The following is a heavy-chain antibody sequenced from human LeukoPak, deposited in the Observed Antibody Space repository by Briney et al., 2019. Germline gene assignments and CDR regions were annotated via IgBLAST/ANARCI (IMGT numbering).Heavy chain of an antibody. CDR3: ARISKTAEYFQH. CDR2: IIPIVGTA. V-gene: IGHV1-69*01. CDR1: GGTFSSYA. Sequence: SVKVSCKASGGTFSSYAISWVRQARGQGLEWTGGIIPIVGTANYAQKYQGRVTITADESTSTAYMELSSLRSEDTTVYYCARISKTAEYFQHWGQGTLVTVSS. J-gene: IGHJ1*01.